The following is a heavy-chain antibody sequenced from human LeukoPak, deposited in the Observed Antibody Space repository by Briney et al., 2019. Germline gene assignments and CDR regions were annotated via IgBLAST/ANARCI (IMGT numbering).Heavy chain of an antibody. V-gene: IGHV3-21*01. Sequence: TGGSLRLSCAASGFTFSSYSMNWVRQAPGKGLEWVSSISSNRNHVYYADSVEGRFTISRDTAKNSLYLHMNSLRAEDTAVYYCARDGSNSHAFDVWGLGTMVTVSS. D-gene: IGHD5-24*01. CDR1: GFTFSSYS. J-gene: IGHJ3*01. CDR2: ISSNRNHV. CDR3: ARDGSNSHAFDV.